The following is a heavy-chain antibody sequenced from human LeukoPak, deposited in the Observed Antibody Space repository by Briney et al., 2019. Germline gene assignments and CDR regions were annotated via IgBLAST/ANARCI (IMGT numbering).Heavy chain of an antibody. Sequence: SGGSLRLSCAASGFTFRNYWMHWVRQAPGKGLVWVSRIKSDGSSTNYADSVKGRFTISRDNAKNTLYLQMNSLRAEDTAMYYCTRNLVEGNRAFDIWRQGTMATVSS. CDR3: TRNLVEGNRAFDI. CDR1: GFTFRNYW. D-gene: IGHD1-14*01. V-gene: IGHV3-74*01. CDR2: IKSDGSST. J-gene: IGHJ3*02.